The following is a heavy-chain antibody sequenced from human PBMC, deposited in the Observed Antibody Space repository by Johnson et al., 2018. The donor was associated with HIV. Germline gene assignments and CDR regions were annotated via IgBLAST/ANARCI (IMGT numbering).Heavy chain of an antibody. J-gene: IGHJ3*01. CDR1: GFTFSSYG. CDR3: AKGSWALWSP. D-gene: IGHD1-26*01. Sequence: QVQLVESGGGAVQPGGSLRLSCAASGFTFSSYGMHWVRQAPGKGLEWVAVIWYDGSNKYYAASGKGRFTISRDNSKNTRYRQRNSLRAEDTAVYYCAKGSWALWSPWGQGTMVAVSS. CDR2: IWYDGSNK. V-gene: IGHV3-33*06.